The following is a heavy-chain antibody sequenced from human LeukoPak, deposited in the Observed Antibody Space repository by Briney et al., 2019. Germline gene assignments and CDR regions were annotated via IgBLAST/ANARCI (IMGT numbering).Heavy chain of an antibody. D-gene: IGHD3-10*01. CDR2: ISSSSSTI. Sequence: GGSLRLSCAASGFTFSSYSMNWVRQAPGKGLEWVSYISSSSSTIYYADSVKGRFTISRDNAKNSLCLQMNSLRAEDTAVYYCARDLAGVYYYIDVWGKGTTVTVSS. J-gene: IGHJ6*03. CDR1: GFTFSSYS. CDR3: ARDLAGVYYYIDV. V-gene: IGHV3-48*01.